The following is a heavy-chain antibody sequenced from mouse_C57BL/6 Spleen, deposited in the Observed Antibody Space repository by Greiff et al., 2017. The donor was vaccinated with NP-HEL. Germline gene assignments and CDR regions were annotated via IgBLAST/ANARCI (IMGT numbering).Heavy chain of an antibody. CDR2: ISSGGDYI. J-gene: IGHJ1*03. Sequence: EVHLVESGEGLVKPGGSLKLSCAASGFTFSSYAMSWVRQTPEKRLEWVAYISSGGDYIYYADTVKGRFTISRDNARNTLYLQMSSLKSEDTAMYYCTRGSNYDWYFDVWGTGTTVTVSS. CDR3: TRGSNYDWYFDV. V-gene: IGHV5-9-1*02. D-gene: IGHD2-5*01. CDR1: GFTFSSYA.